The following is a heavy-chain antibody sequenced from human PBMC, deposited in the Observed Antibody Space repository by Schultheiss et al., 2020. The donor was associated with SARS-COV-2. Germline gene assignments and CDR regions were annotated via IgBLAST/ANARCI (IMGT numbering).Heavy chain of an antibody. CDR2: IYYSGST. CDR1: GYSISSGYY. CDR3: ARGAGSYYILDY. Sequence: SQTLSLTCAVSGYSISSGYYWGWIRQPPGKGLEWIGYIYYSGSTNYNPSLKSRVTISVDTSKNQFSLKLSSVTAADTAVYYCARGAGSYYILDYWGQGTLVTVSS. D-gene: IGHD1-26*01. V-gene: IGHV4-61*01. J-gene: IGHJ4*02.